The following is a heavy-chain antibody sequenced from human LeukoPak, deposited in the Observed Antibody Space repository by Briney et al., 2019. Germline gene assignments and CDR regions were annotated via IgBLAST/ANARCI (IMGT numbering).Heavy chain of an antibody. Sequence: SETLSLTCTVSGVSISSGGYYWSWIRQHPGKGLEWIGYIYYSGSTYYNPSLKSRVTISVDTSKNQFSLKLSSVTAADTAVYYCAREVRGVIYFDYWGQGTLVTVSS. CDR2: IYYSGST. CDR1: GVSISSGGYY. D-gene: IGHD3-10*01. J-gene: IGHJ4*02. V-gene: IGHV4-31*03. CDR3: AREVRGVIYFDY.